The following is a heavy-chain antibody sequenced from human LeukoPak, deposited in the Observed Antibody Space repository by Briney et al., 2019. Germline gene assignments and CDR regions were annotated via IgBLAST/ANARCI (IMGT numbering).Heavy chain of an antibody. CDR2: IYTSGST. J-gene: IGHJ3*02. V-gene: IGHV4-61*02. D-gene: IGHD3-22*01. CDR1: GGSISSSSYY. Sequence: SETLSLTCTVSGGSISSSSYYWSWIRQPAGKGLEWIGRIYTSGSTNYNPSLKSRVTISVDTSKNQFSLKLSSVTAADTAVYYCARSMIVVVINDAFDIWGQGTMVTVSS. CDR3: ARSMIVVVINDAFDI.